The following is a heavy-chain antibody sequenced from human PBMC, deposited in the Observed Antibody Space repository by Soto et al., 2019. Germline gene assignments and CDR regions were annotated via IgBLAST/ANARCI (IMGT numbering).Heavy chain of an antibody. CDR2: IIPIRGIA. J-gene: IGHJ3*02. D-gene: IGHD2-2*01. Sequence: QVQLVQSGAEVKKPGSSVKVSCKASGGTVSSYTISWVRQAPGQGLEWMGRIIPIRGIANYAQKFQGRVTITADKPTSTAYLELSSLRSEDTAVYYCARDSKYQLLPRNAFDIWGQGTMVTVSS. CDR3: ARDSKYQLLPRNAFDI. V-gene: IGHV1-69*08. CDR1: GGTVSSYT.